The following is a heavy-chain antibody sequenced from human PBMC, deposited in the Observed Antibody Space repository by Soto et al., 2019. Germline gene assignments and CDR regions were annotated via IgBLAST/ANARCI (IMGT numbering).Heavy chain of an antibody. V-gene: IGHV1-69*01. D-gene: IGHD1-26*01. CDR3: ASWERVDAVEV. J-gene: IGHJ3*01. CDR1: GGTIISHA. Sequence: QVQLVQSGAEVKRPGSSVKVSCKASGGTIISHAISLVRQAPGQGLEWMGGIIPILGSANYAQKFQDRLTIIADASTSTTYMELSSLRSDDTAVYYCASWERVDAVEVWGQGTLVTVSS. CDR2: IIPILGSA.